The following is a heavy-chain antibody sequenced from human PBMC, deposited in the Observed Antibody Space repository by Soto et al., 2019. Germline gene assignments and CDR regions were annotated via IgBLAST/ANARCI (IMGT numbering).Heavy chain of an antibody. Sequence: GASVKVSCKASGGTFSSYAISWVRQAPGQGLEWMGGIIPIFGTANYAQKFQGRVTITADESTSTAYMELSSLRSEDTAVYYCAGGRGPTRLRYYGMDVWGQGNTVTVYS. CDR3: AGGRGPTRLRYYGMDV. CDR1: GGTFSSYA. V-gene: IGHV1-69*13. CDR2: IIPIFGTA. J-gene: IGHJ6*02. D-gene: IGHD2-15*01.